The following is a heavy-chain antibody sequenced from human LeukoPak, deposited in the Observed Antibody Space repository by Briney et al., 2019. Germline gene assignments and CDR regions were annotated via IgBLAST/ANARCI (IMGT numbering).Heavy chain of an antibody. CDR3: TRDLGSGSYLYYFDY. Sequence: GGSLRLSCAASGFTFSSYSMNWVRQAPGKGLEWVSSISSSSGYMYSADSVKGRFTISRDNAKNSLYLQMNSLRAEDTAVYYCTRDLGSGSYLYYFDYWGQGTLVTVSS. D-gene: IGHD1-26*01. V-gene: IGHV3-21*01. CDR2: ISSSSGYM. CDR1: GFTFSSYS. J-gene: IGHJ4*02.